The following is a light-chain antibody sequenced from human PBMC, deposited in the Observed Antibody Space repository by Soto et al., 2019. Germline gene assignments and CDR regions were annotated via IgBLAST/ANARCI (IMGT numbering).Light chain of an antibody. J-gene: IGKJ1*01. CDR2: GAS. CDR1: RSVSSNY. V-gene: IGKV3-20*01. CDR3: QQYGSSPWT. Sequence: EIVVTQSPGTLSLSPGERATLSCRASRSVSSNYLAWYQQKPGQAPRLLVYGASSRATGIADKFSGSGSGTDFTLIISRLETEDSAQYYCQQYGSSPWTFGQGNKVEI.